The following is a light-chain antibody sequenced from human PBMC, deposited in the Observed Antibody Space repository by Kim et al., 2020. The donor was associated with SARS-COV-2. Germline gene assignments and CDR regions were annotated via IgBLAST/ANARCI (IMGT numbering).Light chain of an antibody. CDR2: GAS. Sequence: EIVLTQSPGTLSLSPGERATLSCRASQSVSSSYLAWYQQKPGQAPRLLIYGASSRATDIPHRFSGSGSGTDFTLTISRLEPEDFAVYYCQQYGSSPGTFGQGTKVDIK. CDR1: QSVSSSY. J-gene: IGKJ1*01. CDR3: QQYGSSPGT. V-gene: IGKV3-20*01.